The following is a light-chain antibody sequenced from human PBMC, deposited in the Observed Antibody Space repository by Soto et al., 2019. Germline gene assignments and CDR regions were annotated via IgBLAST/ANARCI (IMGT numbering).Light chain of an antibody. CDR2: DAG. CDR3: QQYETGPLT. V-gene: IGKV1-33*01. Sequence: DIQMTQSPSSLSASVGDRVVITCQASQDITNYLNWYQQKPGEAPKLMMYDAGNRQPGVTSRFRGSGSGTEFTFTITNLQPEDIGTYYCQQYETGPLTFGPGTKVAV. CDR1: QDITNY. J-gene: IGKJ3*01.